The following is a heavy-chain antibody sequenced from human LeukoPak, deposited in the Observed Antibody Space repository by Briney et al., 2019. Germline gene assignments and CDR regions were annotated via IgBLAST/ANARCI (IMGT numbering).Heavy chain of an antibody. CDR3: ARVSGLGGYCSSTSCSEESFDY. Sequence: ASVKVSCKASGYTFTSYGISWVRQAPGQGLEWMGWISAYSGNTNYAQKLQGRVTMTTDTSTSTAYMELRSLRSDDTAVYYCARVSGLGGYCSSTSCSEESFDYWGQGTLVTVSS. D-gene: IGHD2-2*01. CDR1: GYTFTSYG. J-gene: IGHJ4*02. V-gene: IGHV1-18*01. CDR2: ISAYSGNT.